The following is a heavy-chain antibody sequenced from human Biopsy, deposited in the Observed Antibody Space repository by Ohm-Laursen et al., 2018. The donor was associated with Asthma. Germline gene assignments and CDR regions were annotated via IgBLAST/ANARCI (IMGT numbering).Heavy chain of an antibody. J-gene: IGHJ4*02. CDR1: GFTVSRDH. Sequence: SLRLSCAASGFTVSRDHMFWVRQAPGKGLEWVAVISYDGSITHYADSVKGRFTISRDNSKNTVYLDISSLRIEDTAVFYCGIVVAANPFQGDCWGQGTLVTVSS. CDR2: ISYDGSIT. CDR3: GIVVAANPFQGDC. V-gene: IGHV3-30*03. D-gene: IGHD2-15*01.